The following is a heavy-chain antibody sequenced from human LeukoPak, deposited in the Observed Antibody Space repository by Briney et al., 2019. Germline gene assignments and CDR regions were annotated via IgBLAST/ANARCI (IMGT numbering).Heavy chain of an antibody. CDR3: IKVALWWPADY. CDR2: IRRRNEGGTT. CDR1: GFTFSSYA. V-gene: IGHV3-49*04. J-gene: IGHJ4*02. D-gene: IGHD2-21*01. Sequence: GGSLRLSCAASGFTFSSYAMSWVRQAPGKGLEWVGFIRRRNEGGTTEYAASVKGRFTISRDDSKSIAYLQMSSLKTEDTAVYYCIKVALWWPADYWGQGTLVTVSS.